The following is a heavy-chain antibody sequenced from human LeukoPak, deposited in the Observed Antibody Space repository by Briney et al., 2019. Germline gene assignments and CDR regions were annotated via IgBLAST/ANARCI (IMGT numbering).Heavy chain of an antibody. CDR1: GFTFSSYA. CDR3: ARERDIVVVPAAMGP. V-gene: IGHV3-30-3*01. J-gene: IGHJ4*02. D-gene: IGHD2-2*01. Sequence: GRSLRLSCAASGFTFSSYAMHWVRQAPGKGLEWVAVISYDGSNKYYADSVKGRFTISRDNSKNTLYLQMNSLRAEDTAVYYCARERDIVVVPAAMGPWGQGTLVTVSS. CDR2: ISYDGSNK.